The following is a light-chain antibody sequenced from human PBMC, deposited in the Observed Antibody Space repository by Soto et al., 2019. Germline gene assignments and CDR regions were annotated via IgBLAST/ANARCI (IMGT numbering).Light chain of an antibody. V-gene: IGLV2-23*02. CDR3: CSYAGSSTL. CDR1: SIDVGSYNL. J-gene: IGLJ1*01. Sequence: QSALTQPASLSGSPGQSITISCTGTSIDVGSYNLVSWYQQHPGKAPKLMIYEVSKRPSGVSNRFSGSKSGNTASLTISGLQAEDEADYYCCSYAGSSTLFGTGTKVTVL. CDR2: EVS.